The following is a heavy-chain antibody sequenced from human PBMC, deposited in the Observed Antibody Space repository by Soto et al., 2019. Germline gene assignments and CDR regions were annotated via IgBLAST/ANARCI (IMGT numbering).Heavy chain of an antibody. Sequence: QVQLVQSGAEVKKPGASVKVSCKASGYTFTSYGISWVRQAPGQGLEWMGWISAYNGNTNYAQKLQGRVTMTTDTSTSTAYMELRSLRSDDTAVYYCARDGEVLVYGVNYYYYGMDVWGQGTTVTVSS. D-gene: IGHD1-26*01. CDR3: ARDGEVLVYGVNYYYYGMDV. CDR1: GYTFTSYG. J-gene: IGHJ6*02. CDR2: ISAYNGNT. V-gene: IGHV1-18*01.